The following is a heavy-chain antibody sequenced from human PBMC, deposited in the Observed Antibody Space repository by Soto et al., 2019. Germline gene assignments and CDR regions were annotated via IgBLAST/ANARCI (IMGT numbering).Heavy chain of an antibody. J-gene: IGHJ6*02. V-gene: IGHV4-61*01. CDR3: ARDRDGAMTSGLWDQARGYYAMDV. CDR2: IYYSGST. Sequence: SETLSLTCTVSGDSVSSGRYYWSWIRRPPGKGLEWIGYIYYSGSTNYNPSLKSRVTISVDTSKNQFSLRRSSVTAAETAVYYCARDRDGAMTSGLWDQARGYYAMDVWGQGTTVTVSS. CDR1: GDSVSSGRYY. D-gene: IGHD1-26*01.